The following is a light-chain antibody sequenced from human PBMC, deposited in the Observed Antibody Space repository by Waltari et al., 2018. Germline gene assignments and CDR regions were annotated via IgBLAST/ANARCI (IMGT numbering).Light chain of an antibody. CDR3: QQSYCTPWT. J-gene: IGKJ1*01. V-gene: IGKV1-39*01. CDR1: QSITDY. CDR2: SAS. Sequence: DIQVTQSPSSLSASVGDRVTITCRASQSITDYLNWYQQKPGKAPSLLIDSASNLQSGVPSRFSGSGSGTDFALTITSLQPEDFATYYCQQSYCTPWTFGPGTTVEVK.